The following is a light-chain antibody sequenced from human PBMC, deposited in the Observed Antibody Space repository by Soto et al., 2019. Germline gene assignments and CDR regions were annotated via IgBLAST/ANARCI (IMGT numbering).Light chain of an antibody. J-gene: IGLJ3*02. CDR2: YVS. Sequence: QSALTQPRSVSGSPGQSVTISCTGTSSDVVSWYQQHPGKAPKLIIYYVSQRPSGVPDRFSGSKSGNTASLTIPGLQAEDEADYYCCSSAGGFTWVFGGGTKLTVL. V-gene: IGLV2-11*01. CDR3: CSSAGGFTWV. CDR1: SSDV.